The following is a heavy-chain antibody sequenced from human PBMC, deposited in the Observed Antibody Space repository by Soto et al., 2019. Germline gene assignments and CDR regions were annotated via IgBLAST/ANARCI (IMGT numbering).Heavy chain of an antibody. Sequence: SLRLSCAASGFTFSSYGMHWVRQAPGKGLEWVAVIWYDGSNKYYADSVKGRFTISRDNSKNTLYLQMSSLRAEDMAVYYCARDYGTAAAVTGALDIWGQGTMVTVSS. CDR3: ARDYGTAAAVTGALDI. CDR1: GFTFSSYG. CDR2: IWYDGSNK. J-gene: IGHJ3*02. V-gene: IGHV3-33*01. D-gene: IGHD6-13*01.